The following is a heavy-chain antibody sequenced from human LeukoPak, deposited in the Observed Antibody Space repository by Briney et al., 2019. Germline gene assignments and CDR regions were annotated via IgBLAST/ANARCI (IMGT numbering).Heavy chain of an antibody. CDR2: ISSSGSTI. V-gene: IGHV3-48*03. Sequence: PGGSLRLSCAASGFTFSSYEMNWVRQAPGKGLEWVSYISSSGSTIYYADSVKGRFTISRDNAKNSLYLQMNSLRAEDTAVYYCAKREWFGELLPSFDYWGQGTLVTVSS. J-gene: IGHJ4*02. CDR1: GFTFSSYE. D-gene: IGHD3-10*01. CDR3: AKREWFGELLPSFDY.